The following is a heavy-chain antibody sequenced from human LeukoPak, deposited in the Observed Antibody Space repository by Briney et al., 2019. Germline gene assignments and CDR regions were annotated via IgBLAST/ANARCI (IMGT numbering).Heavy chain of an antibody. J-gene: IGHJ4*02. Sequence: PSQTLSLTCTVSGGSISSYYWSWIRQPPGKELEWIGYIYYSGSTNYNPSLQSRVTISVDTSKNQFSLNLSSVTAADTALYYCARGGTRWVFDYWGQGTLVTVSS. V-gene: IGHV4-59*01. CDR1: GGSISSYY. CDR3: ARGGTRWVFDY. D-gene: IGHD3-10*01. CDR2: IYYSGST.